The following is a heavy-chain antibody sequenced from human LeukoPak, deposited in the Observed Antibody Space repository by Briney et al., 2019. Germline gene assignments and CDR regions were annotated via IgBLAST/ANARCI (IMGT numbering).Heavy chain of an antibody. Sequence: GGSLRLSCVAPGFTVSSWEINWARQAPGKGLEGVSYISSSGSTTHYADFAKGRFTISRDNAKNSLYLQMNRLRGEDTAVYYCAAKEGTRSDFDYWGQGTLVSVAS. V-gene: IGHV3-48*03. CDR2: ISSSGSTT. CDR3: AAKEGTRSDFDY. CDR1: GFTVSSWE. D-gene: IGHD1-7*01. J-gene: IGHJ4*02.